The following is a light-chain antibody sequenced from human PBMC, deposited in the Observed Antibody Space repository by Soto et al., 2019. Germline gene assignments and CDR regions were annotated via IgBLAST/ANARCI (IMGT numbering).Light chain of an antibody. J-gene: IGKJ5*01. V-gene: IGKV3-15*01. CDR1: QSISDT. Sequence: EIVMTQSPVTLSVSPGGRAPLSCRASQSISDTLAWYQQKPGQAPRLLIHGASTRAPGFPARFSGSGFGTEFTLTISSLQSEDFAVYYCQQYKNWPLFGQGTRLEIK. CDR2: GAS. CDR3: QQYKNWPL.